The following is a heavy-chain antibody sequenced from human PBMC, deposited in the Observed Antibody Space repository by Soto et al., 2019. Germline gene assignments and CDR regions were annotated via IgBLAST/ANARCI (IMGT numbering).Heavy chain of an antibody. J-gene: IGHJ4*02. CDR1: GFTFSSFA. CDR2: ISGTGYST. CDR3: AKDRSYCSSSSCPSDS. D-gene: IGHD2-2*01. Sequence: GGSLRLSCAVSGFTFSSFAMSWVRQAPGKGLEWVSGISGTGYSTYYADSVKGRFTISRDNSKDTLYLQMNSLRAEDTAVYYCAKDRSYCSSSSCPSDSWGQGTLVTVSS. V-gene: IGHV3-23*01.